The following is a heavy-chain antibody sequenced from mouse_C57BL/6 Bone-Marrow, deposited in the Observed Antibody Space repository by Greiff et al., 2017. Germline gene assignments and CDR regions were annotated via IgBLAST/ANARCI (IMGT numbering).Heavy chain of an antibody. CDR1: GFNIKDDY. CDR3: TTWVYDGTSGAMDYWGMDY. D-gene: IGHD2-3*01. J-gene: IGHJ4*01. Sequence: VQLKQSGAELVRPGASVKLSCTASGFNIKDDYMHWVKQRPEQGLEWIGWIDPENGDTEYASKFQGKATITADTSSNTAYLQLSSLTSEDTAVYYCTTWVYDGTSGAMDYWGMDYWGQGTSVTVSS. CDR2: IDPENGDT. V-gene: IGHV14-4*01.